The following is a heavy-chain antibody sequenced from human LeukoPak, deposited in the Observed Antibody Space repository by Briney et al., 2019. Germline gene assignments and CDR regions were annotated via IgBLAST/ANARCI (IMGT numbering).Heavy chain of an antibody. D-gene: IGHD3-10*01. CDR1: GFTFSTFA. CDR2: ITGSGPYM. J-gene: IGHJ4*02. V-gene: IGHV3-21*06. Sequence: WGSLRLSCAASGFTFSTFAMHWVRLSPGKGLEWVSSITGSGPYMLYADSLKHRFTISRDNTKNLLYLEMNSLRAEDTAMYFCVRDVGAVRGEVYFDYWGQGTLVTVSS. CDR3: VRDVGAVRGEVYFDY.